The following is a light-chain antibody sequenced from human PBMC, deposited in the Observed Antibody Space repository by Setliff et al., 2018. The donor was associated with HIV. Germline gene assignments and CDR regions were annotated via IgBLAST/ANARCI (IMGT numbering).Light chain of an antibody. J-gene: IGLJ1*01. Sequence: SALAQPASVSGPPGQSITISCTGTSTDVGTYNLVSWYQQHPGKAPKVMIYEVSKRPSGISNRFSGSKSGNTASLTISGLQPEDESDYYCCSYASGSTSLFVFGTGTKVTVL. CDR1: STDVGTYNL. CDR2: EVS. V-gene: IGLV2-23*02. CDR3: CSYASGSTSLFV.